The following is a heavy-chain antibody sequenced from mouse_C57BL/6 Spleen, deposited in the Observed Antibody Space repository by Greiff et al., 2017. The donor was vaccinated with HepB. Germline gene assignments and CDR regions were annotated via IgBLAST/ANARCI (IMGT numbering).Heavy chain of an antibody. J-gene: IGHJ2*01. CDR1: GFTFSAYG. Sequence: DVHLVESGGGLVKPGGSLKLSCAASGFTFSAYGMHWVRQAPEKGLEWVAYISSGSSTIYYADTVKGRFTISRDNAKNTLFLQMTSLRSEDTAMYYCAILYEYLDYWGQGTTLTVSS. CDR2: ISSGSSTI. CDR3: AILYEYLDY. V-gene: IGHV5-17*01. D-gene: IGHD1-1*01.